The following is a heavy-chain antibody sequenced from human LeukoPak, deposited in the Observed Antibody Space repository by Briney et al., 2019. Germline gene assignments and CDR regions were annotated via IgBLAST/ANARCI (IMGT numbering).Heavy chain of an antibody. CDR3: VKDQISAPTSSARSDFDY. V-gene: IGHV3-30*02. D-gene: IGHD6-13*01. J-gene: IGHJ4*02. Sequence: GGSLRLSCVASGFTFSAYGVHWVRQAPGKGLEWVSFVRYDGTKEYYADSVKGRFTISRDNSKNTLFLHMNSLGPDDTGVYYCVKDQISAPTSSARSDFDYWGQGTLVTVSS. CDR1: GFTFSAYG. CDR2: VRYDGTKE.